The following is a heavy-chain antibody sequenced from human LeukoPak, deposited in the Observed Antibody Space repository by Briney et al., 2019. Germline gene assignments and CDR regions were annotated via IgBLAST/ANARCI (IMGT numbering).Heavy chain of an antibody. V-gene: IGHV3-30-3*01. CDR3: ARDPHVDIVATTGYYFDY. J-gene: IGHJ4*02. CDR1: GFTFSSYA. CDR2: ISYDGSNK. Sequence: PGGSLRLSCAASGFTFSSYAMHWVRQAPGKGLEWVAVISYDGSNKYYADSVKGRFTISRDNSKNTPYLQMNSLRAEDTAVYYCARDPHVDIVATTGYYFDYWGQGTLVTVSS. D-gene: IGHD5-12*01.